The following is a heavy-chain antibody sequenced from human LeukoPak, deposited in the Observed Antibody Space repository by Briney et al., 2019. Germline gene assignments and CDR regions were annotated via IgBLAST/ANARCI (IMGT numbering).Heavy chain of an antibody. J-gene: IGHJ5*02. V-gene: IGHV4-34*01. CDR1: GGSFSGYY. D-gene: IGHD6-13*01. CDR3: ARGKAAALRQFPPLFDP. CDR2: INHSGST. Sequence: SETLSLTCAVYGGSFSGYYWSWIRQPPGKGLEWIGEINHSGSTNYNPSLKSRVTISVDTSKNQFSLKLSSVTAADTAVYYCARGKAAALRQFPPLFDPWGQGTLVTVSS.